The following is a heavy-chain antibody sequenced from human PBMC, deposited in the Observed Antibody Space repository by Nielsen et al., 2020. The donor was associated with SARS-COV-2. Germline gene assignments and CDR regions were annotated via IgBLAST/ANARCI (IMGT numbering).Heavy chain of an antibody. J-gene: IGHJ3*02. CDR2: INPNGDGT. D-gene: IGHD5-24*01. CDR1: GYTFTGYY. Sequence: ASVKVSCKASGYTFTGYYIHWVRQAPGQGLEWMGWINPNGDGTDYAEKFQGRVSMTRDTSINTAYMELTRVKSDDTAVYYCAREMRVGMAINGGFDIWGQGTMVTVSS. CDR3: AREMRVGMAINGGFDI. V-gene: IGHV1-2*02.